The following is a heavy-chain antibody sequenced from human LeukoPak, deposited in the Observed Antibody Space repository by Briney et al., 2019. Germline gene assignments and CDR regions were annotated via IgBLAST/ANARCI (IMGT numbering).Heavy chain of an antibody. J-gene: IGHJ1*01. Sequence: ASVKVSCKASGYTFTSYGLNWVRQAPGQGLEWMGWINTNTGNPTYALGFTGRFVFSLDTSVSTAYLQISSLKAEDTAVYYCARSVTPQYFQHWGQGTLVTVSS. CDR1: GYTFTSYG. V-gene: IGHV7-4-1*02. CDR3: ARSVTPQYFQH. CDR2: INTNTGNP. D-gene: IGHD4-17*01.